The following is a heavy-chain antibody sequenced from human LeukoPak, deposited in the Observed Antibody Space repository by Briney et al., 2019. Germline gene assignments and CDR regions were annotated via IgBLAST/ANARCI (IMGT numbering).Heavy chain of an antibody. J-gene: IGHJ3*02. V-gene: IGHV1-69*01. D-gene: IGHD6-6*01. Sequence: SVKVSCKASGGTFSSYAISWVRQAPGQGLEWMGGIIPIFGTANYAQKFQGRVTITADESTSTAYMELSSLRSEDTAVYYCAEVEYSSSSNAFDIWGRGTMVTVSS. CDR2: IIPIFGTA. CDR1: GGTFSSYA. CDR3: AEVEYSSSSNAFDI.